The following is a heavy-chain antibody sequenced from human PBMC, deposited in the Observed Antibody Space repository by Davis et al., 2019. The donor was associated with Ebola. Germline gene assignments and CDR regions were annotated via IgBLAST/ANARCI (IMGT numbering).Heavy chain of an antibody. CDR3: ARWFRGSRVYYGMDV. D-gene: IGHD3-10*01. CDR2: ISYDGSNK. V-gene: IGHV3-30*03. CDR1: GFTFSSYG. Sequence: GGSLRLSCAASGFTFSSYGMHWVRQAPGKGLEWVAVISYDGSNKYYADSVKGRFTISRDNSKNTLYLQMNSLRAEDTAAYYCARWFRGSRVYYGMDVWGQGTTVTVSS. J-gene: IGHJ6*02.